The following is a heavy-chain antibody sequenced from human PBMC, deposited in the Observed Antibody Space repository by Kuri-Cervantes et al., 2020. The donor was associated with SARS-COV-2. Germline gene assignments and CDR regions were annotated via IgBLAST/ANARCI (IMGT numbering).Heavy chain of an antibody. D-gene: IGHD3-22*01. Sequence: ASVKVSCKASGYTFTTYYIHWVRQAPGQGLEWMGWINPNSGGTNYAQKFQGWVTMTRDTSISTVYMELSRLRSDDTAVYYCARSTPSRRLVVISQGGAFDIWGQGTMVTVSS. CDR3: ARSTPSRRLVVISQGGAFDI. CDR2: INPNSGGT. CDR1: GYTFTTYY. J-gene: IGHJ3*02. V-gene: IGHV1-2*04.